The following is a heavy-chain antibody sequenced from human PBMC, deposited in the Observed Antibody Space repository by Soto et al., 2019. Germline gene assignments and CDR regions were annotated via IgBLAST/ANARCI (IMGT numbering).Heavy chain of an antibody. CDR3: AKVGPSCYYGMDV. V-gene: IGHV3-23*01. J-gene: IGHJ6*02. CDR2: ISGSGRTI. D-gene: IGHD3-3*01. Sequence: PGGSLRLSCAASGLHLSSEVMCWGREAPGKGLEWVSSISGSGRTIYHADSMRRRFAISRYNSKNSLYLQLNNLRDDDTAVYYCAKVGPSCYYGMDVWGQGTTVTVSS. CDR1: GLHLSSEV.